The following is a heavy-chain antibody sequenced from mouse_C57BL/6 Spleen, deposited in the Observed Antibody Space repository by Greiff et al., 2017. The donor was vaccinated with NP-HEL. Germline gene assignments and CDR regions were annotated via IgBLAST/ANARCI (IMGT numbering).Heavy chain of an antibody. D-gene: IGHD2-1*01. V-gene: IGHV1-69*01. J-gene: IGHJ3*01. CDR1: GYTFTSYW. Sequence: QVQLQQPGAELVMPGASVKLSCKASGYTFTSYWMHWVKQRPGQGLEWIGEIDPSDSYTNYNQKFKGKSTLTVDKSSSTAYMQLSSLTSEDSAVYYCARARERGPLLSFAYWGQGTLVTVSA. CDR3: ARARERGPLLSFAY. CDR2: IDPSDSYT.